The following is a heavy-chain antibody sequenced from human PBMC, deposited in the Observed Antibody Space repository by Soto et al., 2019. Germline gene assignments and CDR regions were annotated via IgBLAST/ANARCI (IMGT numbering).Heavy chain of an antibody. Sequence: SETRTLTGAVSVYSVSRSNWWGWFRQPPGKGLEWIGYIYYSGTTYYNPSLKSRVTMSVDTSKNQFSLKLTSVTAVDTAVYYWARREIQGPIDYWGQGTLVTVSS. CDR1: VYSVSRSNW. V-gene: IGHV4-28*01. D-gene: IGHD1-26*01. CDR2: IYYSGTT. CDR3: ARREIQGPIDY. J-gene: IGHJ4*02.